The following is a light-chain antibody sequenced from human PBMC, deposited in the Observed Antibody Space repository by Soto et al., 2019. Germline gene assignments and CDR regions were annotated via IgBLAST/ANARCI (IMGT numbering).Light chain of an antibody. J-gene: IGKJ1*01. Sequence: DIQMTQSPSSLSASVGDRVTITCRASQSISSYLNWYQQKPGKAPKLLIYAASSLQSGVPSMFSGSGSGTDFTLTISILQPEDFATYYCQQSSSTRWSFGQGTKVEIK. V-gene: IGKV1-39*01. CDR3: QQSSSTRWS. CDR1: QSISSY. CDR2: AAS.